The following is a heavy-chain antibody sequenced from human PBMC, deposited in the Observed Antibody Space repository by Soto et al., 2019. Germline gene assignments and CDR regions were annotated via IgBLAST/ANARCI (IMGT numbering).Heavy chain of an antibody. J-gene: IGHJ4*02. CDR1: GGSFSGYY. Sequence: QVQLQQWGAGLLKPSETLSLTCAVYGGSFSGYYWTWIRQPPGTGLGLIGEINHSGSTNYNPSLKSRVTKSVDTPNNQFALKLTSVTAADTAVYYCARDKITGLFDYWGQGTLVTVSS. D-gene: IGHD2-8*02. V-gene: IGHV4-34*01. CDR2: INHSGST. CDR3: ARDKITGLFDY.